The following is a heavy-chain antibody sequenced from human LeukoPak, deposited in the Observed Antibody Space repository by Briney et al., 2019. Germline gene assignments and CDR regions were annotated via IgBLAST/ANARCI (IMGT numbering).Heavy chain of an antibody. J-gene: IGHJ4*02. V-gene: IGHV3-23*01. CDR3: AKNNDFVY. CDR2: ISSSGIST. D-gene: IGHD1-1*01. CDR1: GFTFSSYA. Sequence: GGSLRLSCAASGFTFSSYAMSWVRQAPGKGLEWVSRISSSGISTFYADSVKGRFTISRDNSKNTLYLQMNSLRAEDTALYYCAKNNDFVYWGQGTLVTVSS.